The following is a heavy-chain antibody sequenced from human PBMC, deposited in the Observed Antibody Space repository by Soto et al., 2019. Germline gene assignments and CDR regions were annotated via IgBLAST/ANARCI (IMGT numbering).Heavy chain of an antibody. V-gene: IGHV1-8*02. J-gene: IGHJ4*02. CDR3: ARGPVEESRLSGYYFDY. Sequence: GASVKVSCKASGYTFTSYGISWVRQATGQGLEWMGWMNPNSGNTGYAQKFQGRVTMTRNTSISTAYMELSSLRSEDTAVYYCARGPVEESRLSGYYFDYWGQGTLVTVSS. CDR1: GYTFTSYG. D-gene: IGHD3-22*01. CDR2: MNPNSGNT.